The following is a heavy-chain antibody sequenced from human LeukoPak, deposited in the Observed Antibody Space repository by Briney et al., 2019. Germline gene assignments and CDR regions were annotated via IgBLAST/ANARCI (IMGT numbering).Heavy chain of an antibody. CDR1: GYTFTSYY. J-gene: IGHJ6*03. Sequence: ASVKVSCKASGYTFTSYYMHWVRQAPGQGLEWMGIINPSGGSTSYAQKFQGRVTMTRDMSTSTVYMELSSLSSEDTAVYYCARGRSSGYYYGYYYYMDVWGKGTTVTVSS. CDR2: INPSGGST. D-gene: IGHD3-22*01. V-gene: IGHV1-46*01. CDR3: ARGRSSGYYYGYYYYMDV.